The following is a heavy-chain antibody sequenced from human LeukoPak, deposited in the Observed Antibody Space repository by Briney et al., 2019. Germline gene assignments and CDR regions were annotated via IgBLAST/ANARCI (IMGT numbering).Heavy chain of an antibody. D-gene: IGHD3-22*01. V-gene: IGHV3-30*04. CDR3: ARDRRDYYDSSGYYFY. CDR2: ISYDGSNK. CDR1: GFTFSSYA. J-gene: IGHJ4*02. Sequence: PGRSLRLSCAASGFTFSSYAMHWVRQAPGKGLEWVAVISYDGSNKYYADSVKGRFTISRDNSKNTLYLQMNSLRAEDTAVYYCARDRRDYYDSSGYYFYWGQGTLVTVSS.